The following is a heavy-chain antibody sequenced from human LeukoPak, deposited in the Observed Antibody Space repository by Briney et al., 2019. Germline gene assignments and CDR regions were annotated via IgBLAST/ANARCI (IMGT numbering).Heavy chain of an antibody. Sequence: SETLSLTCTVSGGSVSSGSYYWSWIRQPPGKGLEWIGEINHSGSTNYNPSLKSRVTISVDTSKNQFSLKLSSVTAADTAVYYCARGLTRDYWGQGTLVTVSS. D-gene: IGHD1-14*01. V-gene: IGHV4-39*07. CDR3: ARGLTRDY. J-gene: IGHJ4*02. CDR1: GGSVSSGSYY. CDR2: INHSGST.